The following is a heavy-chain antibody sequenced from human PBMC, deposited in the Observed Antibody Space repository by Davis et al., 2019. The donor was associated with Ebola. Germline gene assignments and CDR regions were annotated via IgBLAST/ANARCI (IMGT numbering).Heavy chain of an antibody. CDR3: ARSNRESSSWYYIPWFDP. CDR2: IYYSGST. V-gene: IGHV4-59*08. J-gene: IGHJ5*02. CDR1: GGSISSYY. D-gene: IGHD6-13*01. Sequence: PSETLSLTCTVSGGSISSYYWSWIRQPPGKGLEWIGYIYYSGSTNYNPSLKSRVTISVDTSKNQFSLKLSSVTAADTAVYYCARSNRESSSWYYIPWFDPWGQGTLVTVSS.